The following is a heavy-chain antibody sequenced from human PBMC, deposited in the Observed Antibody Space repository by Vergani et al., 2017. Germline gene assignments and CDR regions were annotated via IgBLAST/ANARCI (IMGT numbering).Heavy chain of an antibody. V-gene: IGHV3-9*01. CDR2: ISWNSGSI. Sequence: VQLVASGGGLVKPGGSLRLSCAASGFTFSSYAMHWVRPAPGKGLEWVSGISWNSGSIGYADSVKGRFTISRDNGKNSLYLQMNSLRAEDTALYYCAKDRAMVTGYYKGGFDYWGEGTLVTVSS. J-gene: IGHJ4*02. D-gene: IGHD3-9*01. CDR1: GFTFSSYA. CDR3: AKDRAMVTGYYKGGFDY.